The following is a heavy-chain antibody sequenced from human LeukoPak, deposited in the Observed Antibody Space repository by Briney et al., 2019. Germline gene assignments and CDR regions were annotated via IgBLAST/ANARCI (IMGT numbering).Heavy chain of an antibody. D-gene: IGHD3-16*02. CDR3: ARRTTITFGGVIVYNWFDP. CDR1: GFTFSSYA. CDR2: ISGSGGST. V-gene: IGHV3-23*01. J-gene: IGHJ5*02. Sequence: GGSLRLSCAASGFTFSSYAMSWVRQAPGKGLEWVSAISGSGGSTSSADSVKGRFNISRDNSKNTLYLQMNSLRAEDTAVYYCARRTTITFGGVIVYNWFDPWGQGTLVTVSS.